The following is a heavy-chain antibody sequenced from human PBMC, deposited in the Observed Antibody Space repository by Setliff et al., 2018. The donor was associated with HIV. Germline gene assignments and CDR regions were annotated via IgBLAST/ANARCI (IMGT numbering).Heavy chain of an antibody. D-gene: IGHD6-25*01. J-gene: IGHJ4*02. CDR3: VRRQQRPQYAIES. CDR2: IDPRGSET. V-gene: IGHV5-51*01. CDR1: GYTFTSYW. Sequence: GESLKTSCKASGYTFTSYWIGWVRQVPGKGLEWMGIIDPRGSETRYSPSFEGQVTVSVDRSINTAYLHWSSLKASDTAMYYCVRRQQRPQYAIESWGPGTLVTVSS.